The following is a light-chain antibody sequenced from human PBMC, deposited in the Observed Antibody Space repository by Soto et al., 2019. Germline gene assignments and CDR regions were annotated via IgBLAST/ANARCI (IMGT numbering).Light chain of an antibody. V-gene: IGLV2-14*01. J-gene: IGLJ1*01. CDR1: SSDVGGYNY. Sequence: ALTQPASVSGSPGQSITISCTGTSSDVGGYNYVSWYQQLPGKAPKLMIYDVNNRPSGVSNRFSGSKSGNTASLTTSGLQAEDEADYYCSSYTGSRTFVFGTGTKVTVL. CDR2: DVN. CDR3: SSYTGSRTFV.